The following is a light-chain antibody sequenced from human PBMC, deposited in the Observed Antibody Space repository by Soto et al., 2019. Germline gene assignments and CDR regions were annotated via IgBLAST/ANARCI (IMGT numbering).Light chain of an antibody. CDR2: EVT. V-gene: IGLV2-8*01. CDR1: SSDVGGYDY. CDR3: SSYTGGNPSYV. J-gene: IGLJ1*01. Sequence: QSVLTQPPSASGSPGQSVTISCTGTSSDVGGYDYVSWYQQHPGKAPKRMIYEVTIRPSGVSDRFSGSKSGNTASLTVSELQAEDEADYYCSSYTGGNPSYVLRTGNKV.